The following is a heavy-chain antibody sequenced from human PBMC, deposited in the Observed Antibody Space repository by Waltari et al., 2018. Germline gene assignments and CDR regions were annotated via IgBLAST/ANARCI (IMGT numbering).Heavy chain of an antibody. J-gene: IGHJ4*02. CDR1: GFTFSSYW. D-gene: IGHD3-3*01. CDR2: IKQDGSEK. Sequence: EVQLVESGGGLVQPGGSLRLSCAASGFTFSSYWMRWVRQAPGKGLEWVANIKQDGSEKYYVDSVKGRFTISRDNAKNSLYLQMNSLRAEDTAVYYCARGWYYDFWSGYSPSFDYWGQGTLVTVSS. CDR3: ARGWYYDFWSGYSPSFDY. V-gene: IGHV3-7*01.